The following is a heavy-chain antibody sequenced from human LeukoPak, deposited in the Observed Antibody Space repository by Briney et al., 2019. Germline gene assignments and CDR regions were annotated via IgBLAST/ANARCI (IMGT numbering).Heavy chain of an antibody. CDR1: GFTVSSNY. J-gene: IGHJ4*02. D-gene: IGHD5-18*01. CDR3: ASGTAMAPDY. V-gene: IGHV3-66*02. Sequence: PGGSLRLSCTASGFTVSSNYMSWVRQAPGKGLEWVSVIYSGGSTYYADSVKGRFTISRDNSKNTLCLQMNSLRAEDTAVYYCASGTAMAPDYWGQGTLVTVSS. CDR2: IYSGGST.